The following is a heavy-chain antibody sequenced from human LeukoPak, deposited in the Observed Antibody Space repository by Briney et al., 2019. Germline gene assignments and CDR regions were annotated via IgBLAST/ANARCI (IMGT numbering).Heavy chain of an antibody. V-gene: IGHV4-61*08. CDR2: IYYSGST. D-gene: IGHD3-10*01. CDR3: ARVARDYGSGSLRIDY. Sequence: SQTLSLTCTVSGGSISSGGYYWSWIRQHPGKGLEWIGYIYYSGSTNYNPSLKSRVTISVDTSKNQFSLKLSSVTAADTAVYYCARVARDYGSGSLRIDYWGQGTLVTVSS. J-gene: IGHJ4*02. CDR1: GGSISSGGYY.